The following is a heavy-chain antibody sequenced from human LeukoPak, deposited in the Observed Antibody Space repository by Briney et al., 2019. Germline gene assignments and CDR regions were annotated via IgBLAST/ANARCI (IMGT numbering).Heavy chain of an antibody. Sequence: SETLSLTCTVSGGSISSSNYYWGWIRQPPGKGLEWIGSTYYSGSTYYNPSLKSRVTISVDTSKNQFSLKLSSVTAADTAVYYCARRKAGYRTVFYFDYWGQGTLVTVSS. D-gene: IGHD5-18*01. CDR3: ARRKAGYRTVFYFDY. CDR2: TYYSGST. V-gene: IGHV4-39*01. CDR1: GGSISSSNYY. J-gene: IGHJ4*02.